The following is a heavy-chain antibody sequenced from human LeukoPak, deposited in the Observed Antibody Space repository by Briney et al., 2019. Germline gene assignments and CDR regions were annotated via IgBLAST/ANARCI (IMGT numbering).Heavy chain of an antibody. Sequence: SETLSLTCAVYGGSFSGYYWSWIRQPPGKGLEWIGEINHSGSTNYNPSLKSRVTISVDTSKNQFSLKLSSVTAADTAVYYCARDLLGSGSYFVVDYWGQGTLVTVSS. J-gene: IGHJ4*02. CDR2: INHSGST. D-gene: IGHD3-10*01. V-gene: IGHV4-34*01. CDR1: GGSFSGYY. CDR3: ARDLLGSGSYFVVDY.